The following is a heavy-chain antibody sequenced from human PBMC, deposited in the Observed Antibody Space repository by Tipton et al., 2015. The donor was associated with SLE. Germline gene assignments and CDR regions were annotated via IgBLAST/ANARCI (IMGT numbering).Heavy chain of an antibody. Sequence: SLRLSCAASGFTFSSYAMSWVRQAPGKGLEWVSVIYSGGSSTYYADSVKGRLTISRDNSKNTLYLQMNSLRAEDTAVYYCAKVLWFGESYYFDYWGQGTLVTVSS. D-gene: IGHD3-10*01. CDR3: AKVLWFGESYYFDY. CDR2: IYSGGSST. CDR1: GFTFSSYA. J-gene: IGHJ4*02. V-gene: IGHV3-23*03.